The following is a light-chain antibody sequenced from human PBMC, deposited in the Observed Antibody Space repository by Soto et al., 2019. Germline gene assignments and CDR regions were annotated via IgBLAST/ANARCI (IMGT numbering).Light chain of an antibody. CDR2: DAS. V-gene: IGKV3-11*01. Sequence: ENVLTQSPATLALSPGERATLSCRASQFISSYLAWYQQKPGQAPRLLIYDASNRATGIPARFSGSGSGTDFTLAISSLEPEDFAVFYCQQRGNWPPTFGQGTRLEIK. CDR1: QFISSY. CDR3: QQRGNWPPT. J-gene: IGKJ5*01.